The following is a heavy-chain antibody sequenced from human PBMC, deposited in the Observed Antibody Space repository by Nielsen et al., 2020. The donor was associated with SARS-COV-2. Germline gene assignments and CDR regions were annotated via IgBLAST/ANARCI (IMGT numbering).Heavy chain of an antibody. CDR2: TYYRSKWYN. J-gene: IGHJ6*03. D-gene: IGHD4-17*01. Sequence: WIRQSPSRGLEWLERTYYRSKWYNDYAVSVKSRITINPDTSKNQFSLHLNSVTPEDTAVYYCARARGAYGDYYYYHTDVWGKGTTVTVSS. V-gene: IGHV6-1*01. CDR3: ARARGAYGDYYYYHTDV.